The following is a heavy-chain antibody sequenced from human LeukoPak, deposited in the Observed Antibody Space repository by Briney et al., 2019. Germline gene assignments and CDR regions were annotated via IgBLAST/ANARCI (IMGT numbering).Heavy chain of an antibody. CDR2: IYYSGST. CDR1: GGSISSGSSY. D-gene: IGHD3-3*02. CDR3: ARARSSLAEFDY. J-gene: IGHJ4*02. Sequence: SETLSLTCTVSGGSISSGSSYWTWIRQHPGKGLEWIGYIYYSGSTYYNPSLSSRVTLSLDTSKNQFSLKLSSVTAADTAVYYCARARSSLAEFDYWGQGTLVTVSS. V-gene: IGHV4-31*03.